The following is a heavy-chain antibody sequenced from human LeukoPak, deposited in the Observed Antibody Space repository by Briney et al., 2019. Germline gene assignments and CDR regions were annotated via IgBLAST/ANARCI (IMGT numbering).Heavy chain of an antibody. V-gene: IGHV1-69*05. CDR1: GGTFISYA. J-gene: IGHJ4*02. Sequence: SVKVSCKASGGTFISYAISWVRQAPGQGLEWMGRIIPIFGTANYAQKFQGRVTITTDESTSTAYMELSSLRSEDTAVYYCARGVVVPAAMQAEQNSDYWGQGTLVTVSS. CDR2: IIPIFGTA. CDR3: ARGVVVPAAMQAEQNSDY. D-gene: IGHD2-2*01.